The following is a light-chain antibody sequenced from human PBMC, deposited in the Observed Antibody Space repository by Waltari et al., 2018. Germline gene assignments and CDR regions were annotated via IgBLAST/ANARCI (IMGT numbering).Light chain of an antibody. CDR3: GTWDSSLNGFWV. J-gene: IGLJ3*02. CDR2: EHD. Sequence: QSVLTQPPSVSAAPGQKVTISCSGSTSNVGSNSVSWYQKLPGAAPQLLIYEHDERPSEIPDRCSGSKSGTSATLAITGLQTGDEADYYCGTWDSSLNGFWVFGGGTKVTVL. V-gene: IGLV1-51*01. CDR1: TSNVGSNS.